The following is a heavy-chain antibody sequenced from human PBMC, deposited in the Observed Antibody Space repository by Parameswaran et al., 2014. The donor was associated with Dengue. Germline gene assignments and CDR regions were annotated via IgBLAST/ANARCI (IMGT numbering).Heavy chain of an antibody. J-gene: IGHJ3*02. V-gene: IGHV3-7*01. Sequence: VRQMPGKGLEWVANIKQDGSEKYYVDSVKGRFTISRDNAKNLLYLQMKSLRVEDTAVYYCARDYRDSMVRGVIIGADDAFDIWGQGTMVTVSS. D-gene: IGHD3-10*01. CDR2: IKQDGSEK. CDR3: ARDYRDSMVRGVIIGADDAFDI.